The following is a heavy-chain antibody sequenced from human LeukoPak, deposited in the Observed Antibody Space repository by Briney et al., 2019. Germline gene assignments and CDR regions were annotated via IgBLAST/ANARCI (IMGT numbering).Heavy chain of an antibody. J-gene: IGHJ4*02. CDR3: ARLYSSGWYNPYGFDY. CDR2: ISAYNGNT. D-gene: IGHD6-19*01. Sequence: ASVKVSCKASGYTFTSYGISWVRQAPGQGLEWMGWISAYNGNTNYAQKLQGRVTMTTDTSTSTAYMELRSLRSDDTAVYYCARLYSSGWYNPYGFDYWGQGTLVTVSS. V-gene: IGHV1-18*01. CDR1: GYTFTSYG.